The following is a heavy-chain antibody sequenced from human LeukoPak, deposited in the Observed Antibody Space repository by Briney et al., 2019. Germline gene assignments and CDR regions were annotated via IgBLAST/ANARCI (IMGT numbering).Heavy chain of an antibody. CDR2: ISGSGGST. J-gene: IGHJ4*02. CDR3: AKDRPCINDVCHGDFDY. Sequence: PGGSLRLSCAASGFIFSSYAMSWVRQAPGKGLEWVSTISGSGGSTYYADSVKGWFTISRDNSKNTVYLQMNSLRAEDTAVYYCAKDRPCINDVCHGDFDYWGQGTLVTVSS. D-gene: IGHD2-8*01. V-gene: IGHV3-23*01. CDR1: GFIFSSYA.